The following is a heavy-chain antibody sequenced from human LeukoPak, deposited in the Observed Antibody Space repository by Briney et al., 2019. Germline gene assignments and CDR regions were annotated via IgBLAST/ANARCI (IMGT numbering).Heavy chain of an antibody. CDR2: IWYDGSNK. CDR3: ARDFSSMGGFDCSGGSCYRSYYYYGMDI. Sequence: GGSLRLSCAASGFTFSSYGMHWVRQAPGKGLERVAVIWYDGSNKYYADSVKGRFTISRDNSKNTLYLQMNSLRAEDTAVYYCARDFSSMGGFDCSGGSCYRSYYYYGMDIWGQGTTVTVSS. D-gene: IGHD2-15*01. V-gene: IGHV3-33*01. CDR1: GFTFSSYG. J-gene: IGHJ6*02.